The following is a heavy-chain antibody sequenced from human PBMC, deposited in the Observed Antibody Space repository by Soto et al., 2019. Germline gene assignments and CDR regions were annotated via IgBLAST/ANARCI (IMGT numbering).Heavy chain of an antibody. J-gene: IGHJ4*02. CDR3: AKDDYYDSSGYSSRFDY. CDR1: GFTFSSYA. CDR2: ISGGGGST. D-gene: IGHD3-22*01. V-gene: IGHV3-23*01. Sequence: GGSLRLSCAASGFTFSSYAMSWVRQAPGKGLEWVSAISGGGGSTFYADSVKGRFTISRDNSKNTLYLQMNSLRAEDTAVYYCAKDDYYDSSGYSSRFDYWGQGTLVTVS.